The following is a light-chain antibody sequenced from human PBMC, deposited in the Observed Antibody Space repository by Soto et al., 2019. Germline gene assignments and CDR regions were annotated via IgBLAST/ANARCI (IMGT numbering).Light chain of an antibody. V-gene: IGKV3-20*01. CDR1: QSVSSYY. CDR3: QQYGISPT. CDR2: DVS. J-gene: IGKJ1*01. Sequence: DIVLTQSPGTLSLSPGERATLSCRSSQSVSSYYLAWYQQKPDQAPRLVIYDVSGRATGIPDRFSGSGSGTDFTLTISRLEPEDSAVYYCQQYGISPTFGQGTKVEIK.